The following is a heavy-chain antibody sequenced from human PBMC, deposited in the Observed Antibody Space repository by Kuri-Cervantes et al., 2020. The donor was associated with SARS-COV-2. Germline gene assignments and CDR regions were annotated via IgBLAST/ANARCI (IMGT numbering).Heavy chain of an antibody. V-gene: IGHV4-31*03. Sequence: SETLSLTCSVSGDSISSGGYYWNWIRQHPGKDLEWIGYIYHSGSTYYNPSLNSRVSMSVDTSKNQFSLKLRSVTAADTAVYYCGRVDIVTNTFDYWGQGTLVTVSS. D-gene: IGHD5-12*01. CDR3: GRVDIVTNTFDY. CDR2: IYHSGST. J-gene: IGHJ4*02. CDR1: GDSISSGGYY.